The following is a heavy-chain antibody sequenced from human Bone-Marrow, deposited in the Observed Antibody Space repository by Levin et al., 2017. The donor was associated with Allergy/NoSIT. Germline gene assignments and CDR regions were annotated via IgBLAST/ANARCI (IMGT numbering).Heavy chain of an antibody. V-gene: IGHV4-39*01. J-gene: IGHJ4*02. Sequence: SQTLSLTCTVSGGSISSSSYYWGWIRQPPGKGLEWIGSIYYSGSTYYNPSLKSRVTISVDTSKNQFSLKLSSVTAADTAVYYCARHCSSTSCTGVGYWGQGTLVTVSS. CDR2: IYYSGST. D-gene: IGHD2-2*01. CDR1: GGSISSSSYY. CDR3: ARHCSSTSCTGVGY.